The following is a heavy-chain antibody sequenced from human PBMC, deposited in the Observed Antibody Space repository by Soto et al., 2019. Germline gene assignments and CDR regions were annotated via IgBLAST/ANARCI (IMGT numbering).Heavy chain of an antibody. D-gene: IGHD3-22*01. CDR2: IYSSGNT. Sequence: QLLLQESGPGLVKPSETLSLTCTVSGGSSSSTSYYWGWIRQPPGKGLEWIGSIYSSGNTYYNPSLKXXXXXXXXXXXXXXXXXXXXXXXXXTAVYYCAGQSYESRGYYYAYWGQGTLVTVSS. CDR3: AGQSYESRGYYYAY. V-gene: IGHV4-39*01. CDR1: GGSSSSTSYY. J-gene: IGHJ4*02.